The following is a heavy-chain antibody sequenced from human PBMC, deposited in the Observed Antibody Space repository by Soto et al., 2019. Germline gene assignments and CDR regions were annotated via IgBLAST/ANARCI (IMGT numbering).Heavy chain of an antibody. V-gene: IGHV1-2*04. D-gene: IGHD3-10*01. Sequence: QVQLVQSGAEVKKPGASVKVSCKASGYTFTGYYMHWVRQAPGQGLEWMGWINPNSGGTNYAQKFQGWVTMTRDTSISTACMELSRLRSDDTAVYYCARGGSLWFGDLSAYYDGMDVWGQGTTVTVSS. CDR3: ARGGSLWFGDLSAYYDGMDV. CDR1: GYTFTGYY. CDR2: INPNSGGT. J-gene: IGHJ6*02.